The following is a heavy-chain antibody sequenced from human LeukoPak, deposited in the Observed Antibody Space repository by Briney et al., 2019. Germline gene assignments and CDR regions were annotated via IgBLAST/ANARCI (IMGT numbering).Heavy chain of an antibody. CDR3: ARGAYDAFDI. Sequence: ASVKVSCKASGGTFNSYAIVWVRQAPRQGLEWVGGIIPIYDTSHYAQKFQGRVTITTDESTNTAYMELSSLRSEDTAVYYCARGAYDAFDIWGQGTMVTVSS. CDR1: GGTFNSYA. CDR2: IIPIYDTS. J-gene: IGHJ3*02. V-gene: IGHV1-69*05.